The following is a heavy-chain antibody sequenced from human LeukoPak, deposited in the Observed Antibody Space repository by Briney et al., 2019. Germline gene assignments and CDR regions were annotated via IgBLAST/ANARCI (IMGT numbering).Heavy chain of an antibody. D-gene: IGHD2-21*02. Sequence: GASVKVSCKASGYTFTSYDINWVRQATGQGLEWMGWMNPNSGTANYAQKFQGRVTITADESTSTAYMELSSLRSEDTAVYYCARGCGGDCGDAFDIWGQGTMVTVSS. V-gene: IGHV1-69*13. CDR1: GYTFTSYD. J-gene: IGHJ3*02. CDR3: ARGCGGDCGDAFDI. CDR2: MNPNSGTA.